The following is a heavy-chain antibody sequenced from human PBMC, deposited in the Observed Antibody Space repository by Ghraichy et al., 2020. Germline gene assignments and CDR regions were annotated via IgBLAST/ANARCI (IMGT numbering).Heavy chain of an antibody. Sequence: SETLALTCTVSGGSISSYYWSWIRQPPGKGLEWIGYIYYSGSTNYNPSLKSRVTISVDTSKNQFSLKLSSVTAADTAVYYCARGALFYDFWSGPLNYYYYMDVWGKGTTVTVSS. CDR1: GGSISSYY. CDR3: ARGALFYDFWSGPLNYYYYMDV. V-gene: IGHV4-59*01. D-gene: IGHD3-3*01. J-gene: IGHJ6*03. CDR2: IYYSGST.